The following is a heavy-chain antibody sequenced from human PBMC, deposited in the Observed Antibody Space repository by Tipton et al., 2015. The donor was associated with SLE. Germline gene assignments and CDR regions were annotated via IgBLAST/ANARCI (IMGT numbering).Heavy chain of an antibody. V-gene: IGHV1-18*01. CDR1: GYTFTSYC. CDR3: ARLGDWGFYYYMDV. CDR2: ISGYNGNT. Sequence: QLVQSGAEVKKPGASVKVSCKTSGYTFTSYCITWVRQAPGQGLEWMGWISGYNGNTNYAQKLQGRVTMTTDTSTSTAYMELRSLRSDDTAVYYCARLGDWGFYYYMDVGGKGTTVTVSS. J-gene: IGHJ6*03. D-gene: IGHD3-16*01.